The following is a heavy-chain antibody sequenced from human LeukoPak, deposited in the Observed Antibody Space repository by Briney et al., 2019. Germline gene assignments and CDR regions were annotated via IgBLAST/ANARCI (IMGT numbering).Heavy chain of an antibody. Sequence: RGSLRLSCAASGFTFSDYYMSWIRQAPGKGLEWVSYISSSGTTMYYADSVKGRFTISRDNAKNSLYLQMNSLRAEDMALYYCAKGHGQQLARDYFDYWGQGTLVTVSS. CDR3: AKGHGQQLARDYFDY. CDR2: ISSSGTTM. D-gene: IGHD6-13*01. V-gene: IGHV3-11*01. J-gene: IGHJ4*02. CDR1: GFTFSDYY.